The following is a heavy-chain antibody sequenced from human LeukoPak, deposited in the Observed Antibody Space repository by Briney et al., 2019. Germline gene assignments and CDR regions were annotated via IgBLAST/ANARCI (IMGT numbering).Heavy chain of an antibody. CDR3: ARGAAASHYYYYYMYV. CDR1: GDTFSSYA. J-gene: IGHJ6*03. Sequence: RASLRVSCVPSGDTFSSYAISWVRQAPGQGLEWVGGIILIVGTANYAQKFQGRVTITTDESTSTAYMELSSLRSEDTAVYYCARGAAASHYYYYYMYVWGKGTTVTVSS. CDR2: IILIVGTA. D-gene: IGHD6-13*01. V-gene: IGHV1-69*05.